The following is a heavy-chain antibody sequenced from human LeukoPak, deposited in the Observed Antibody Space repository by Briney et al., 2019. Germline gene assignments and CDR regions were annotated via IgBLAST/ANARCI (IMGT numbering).Heavy chain of an antibody. V-gene: IGHV4-31*03. CDR2: IYYSGST. CDR3: ARASYQLLLKGYFDY. J-gene: IGHJ4*02. Sequence: SETLSLTCTVSGGSISSGGYYWSWIRQHPGKGLEWIGYIYYSGSTYYNPSLKSRVTISVDTSKNQFSLKLSSVTAADTAVYYCARASYQLLLKGYFDYWGQGTLVTVS. D-gene: IGHD2-2*01. CDR1: GGSISSGGYY.